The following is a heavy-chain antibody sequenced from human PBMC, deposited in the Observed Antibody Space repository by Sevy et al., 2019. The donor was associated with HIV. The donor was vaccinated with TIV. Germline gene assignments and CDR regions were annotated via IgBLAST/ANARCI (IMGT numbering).Heavy chain of an antibody. J-gene: IGHJ6*02. Sequence: SETLSLTCTVSGGSISSYYWSWIRQPPGKGLEWIGYIYYSGSTNYNPSLKSRVTISVDTSKNQFSLKLSSVTAADTAVYYCARYGLGDAIVGATTSFYYYYYGMDAWGQGTTVTVSS. CDR3: ARYGLGDAIVGATTSFYYYYYGMDA. D-gene: IGHD1-26*01. CDR1: GGSISSYY. V-gene: IGHV4-59*01. CDR2: IYYSGST.